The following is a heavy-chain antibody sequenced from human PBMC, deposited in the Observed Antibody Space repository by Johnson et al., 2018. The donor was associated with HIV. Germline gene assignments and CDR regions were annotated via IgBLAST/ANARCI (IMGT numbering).Heavy chain of an antibody. V-gene: IGHV3-NL1*01. CDR1: GFTFSSYT. CDR3: ARDVTAGNDAFDI. J-gene: IGHJ3*02. CDR2: IYSGGRS. D-gene: IGHD1-1*01. Sequence: QMQLVESGGGVVQPGRSLRLSCVASGFTFSSYTMHWVRQAPGKGLEWVSVIYSGGRSYYADSVKGRLTLSRDNSNNTLYLQMNSLRAEDTAVYYCARDVTAGNDAFDIWGQGTMVTVSS.